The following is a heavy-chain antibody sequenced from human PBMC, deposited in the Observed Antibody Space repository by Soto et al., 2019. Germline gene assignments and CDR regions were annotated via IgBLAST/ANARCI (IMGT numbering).Heavy chain of an antibody. CDR1: GGTFSSYA. CDR2: IIPIFGTA. CDR3: ARDRGPSSGYYPYWFDP. V-gene: IGHV1-69*12. D-gene: IGHD3-22*01. J-gene: IGHJ5*02. Sequence: QVQLVQSGAEVKKPGSSVKVSCKASGGTFSSYAISWGRQAPGQGLEWMGEIIPIFGTANYAQKFQGRVTINADESTSTAYMEASSLRSEDTAVYYCARDRGPSSGYYPYWFDPWGQGTLVTVSS.